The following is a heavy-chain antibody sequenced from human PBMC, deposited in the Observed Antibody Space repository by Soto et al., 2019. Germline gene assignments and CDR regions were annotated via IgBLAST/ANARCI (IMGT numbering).Heavy chain of an antibody. D-gene: IGHD3-16*01. CDR3: AKRRGEGYFDY. J-gene: IGHJ4*02. V-gene: IGHV3-23*01. Sequence: GGSLRLSCAASGFTFNNYVMSWVRQAPGKGLEWVSAISGSGGDTYYAASVKGRFTISRDNSKNTLYLHMNSLRAEDAAVYYCAKRRGEGYFDYWGRGTLVTVSS. CDR2: ISGSGGDT. CDR1: GFTFNNYV.